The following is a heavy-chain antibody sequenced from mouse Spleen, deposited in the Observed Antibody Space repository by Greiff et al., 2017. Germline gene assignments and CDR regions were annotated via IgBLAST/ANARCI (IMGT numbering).Heavy chain of an antibody. D-gene: IGHD3-3*01. CDR1: GFTFSDYY. V-gene: IGHV5-12*02. Sequence: EVQLVESGGGLVQPGGSLKLSCATSGFTFSDYYMYWVRQTPEKRLEWVAYISNGGGSTYYPDTVKGRFTISRDNAKNTLYLQMSRLKSEDTAMYYCARRASGAWFAYWGQGTLVTVSA. CDR3: ARRASGAWFAY. J-gene: IGHJ3*01. CDR2: ISNGGGST.